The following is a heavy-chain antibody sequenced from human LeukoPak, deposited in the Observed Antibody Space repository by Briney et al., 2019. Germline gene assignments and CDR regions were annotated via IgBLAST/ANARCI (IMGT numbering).Heavy chain of an antibody. D-gene: IGHD6-19*01. Sequence: ASVKVSCKASGYTFTSYAMNWVRQAPGQGLEWMGWINTNTGNPTYAQGFTGRFVFSLDTSVSTAYLQISSLKAEDTAVYYCARDPAVDENDAFDIWGQGTMVTVSS. J-gene: IGHJ3*02. CDR3: ARDPAVDENDAFDI. V-gene: IGHV7-4-1*02. CDR2: INTNTGNP. CDR1: GYTFTSYA.